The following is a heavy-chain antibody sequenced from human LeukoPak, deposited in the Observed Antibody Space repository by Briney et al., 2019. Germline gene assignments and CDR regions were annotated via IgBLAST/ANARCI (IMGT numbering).Heavy chain of an antibody. CDR3: AGAPAGVIEYFQY. D-gene: IGHD6-19*01. Sequence: TSETLSLTCTVSGGSISNYYWSWIRQPPGKGLEWIGEIYYSGRIKYNPSLKSRVTMSLDTSKKLLSLRLSSVTADDTAVYFCAGAPAGVIEYFQYWGQGTLVTVSS. J-gene: IGHJ1*01. CDR2: IYYSGRI. CDR1: GGSISNYY. V-gene: IGHV4-59*01.